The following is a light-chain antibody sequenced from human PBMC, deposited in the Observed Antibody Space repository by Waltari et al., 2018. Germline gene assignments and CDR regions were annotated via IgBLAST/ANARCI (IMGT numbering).Light chain of an antibody. CDR2: GAS. Sequence: DIQMTQSPSSLSASVGDRVTIACRASQGISTYLNWYQQKPGKAPNVLIYGASRLQSGVPSRFSGSGSGTDFTLTISSLQPEDFATYYCQQGYNTPYTFGQGTKLDIK. CDR1: QGISTY. J-gene: IGKJ2*01. V-gene: IGKV1-39*01. CDR3: QQGYNTPYT.